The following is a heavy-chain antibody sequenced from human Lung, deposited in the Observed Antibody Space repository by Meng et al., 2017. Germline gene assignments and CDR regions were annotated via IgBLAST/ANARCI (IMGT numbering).Heavy chain of an antibody. CDR1: GYTFRSHY. CDR3: ARDMDSASLVSGRGDFDY. D-gene: IGHD3-16*01. V-gene: IGHV1-46*01. Sequence: QAQLGQLGAKVKKPGASGKVSCKASGYTFRSHYIHWVRQAPGQGLDWMGVINPSGGGTNYAQKFQGRVTMTRDTSTTTVYMELRSLRSEDTAVYYCARDMDSASLVSGRGDFDYWGQGSLVTVSS. CDR2: INPSGGGT. J-gene: IGHJ4*02.